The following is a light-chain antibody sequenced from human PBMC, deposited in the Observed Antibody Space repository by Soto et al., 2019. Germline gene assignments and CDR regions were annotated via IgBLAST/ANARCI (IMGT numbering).Light chain of an antibody. J-gene: IGKJ2*01. Sequence: EIVLTQSPATLSLSPGERATLSCRASQSVSNNLGWYQQKPGQAPRLLIYDASNRATDIPARFSGSGSGTDFTLTINSLEPEDFAVYYCQQRSNWPRTFGQWTKLEIK. V-gene: IGKV3-11*01. CDR1: QSVSNN. CDR3: QQRSNWPRT. CDR2: DAS.